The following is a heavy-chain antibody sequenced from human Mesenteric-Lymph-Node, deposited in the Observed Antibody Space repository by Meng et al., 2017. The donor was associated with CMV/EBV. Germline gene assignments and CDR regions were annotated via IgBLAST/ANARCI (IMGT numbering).Heavy chain of an antibody. Sequence: GESLKISCAASGFTFSSYSMNWVRQAPGQGLEWVSYISPDGGAIYYADSVRGRFTVSRDNAKNSLDLQMSSLRAEDTAVYYCVRDYVWAFDYWGQGTLVTVSS. J-gene: IGHJ4*02. CDR2: ISPDGGAI. CDR1: GFTFSSYS. D-gene: IGHD3-16*01. V-gene: IGHV3-48*04. CDR3: VRDYVWAFDY.